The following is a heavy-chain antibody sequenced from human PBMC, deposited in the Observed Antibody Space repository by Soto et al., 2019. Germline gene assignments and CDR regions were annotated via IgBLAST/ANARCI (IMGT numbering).Heavy chain of an antibody. J-gene: IGHJ6*02. D-gene: IGHD3-10*01. V-gene: IGHV2-70*04. CDR1: GFSLSTSGMR. CDR3: ARDYYGSGSYYYYYGMDV. CDR2: IDWDDDK. Sequence: SGPTLVNPTQTLTLTCTFSGFSLSTSGMRVSWIRQPPGKALEWLARIDWDDDKFYSTSLKTRLTISKDTSKNQVVLTMTNMDPVDTATYYCARDYYGSGSYYYYYGMDVWGQGTTVTVSS.